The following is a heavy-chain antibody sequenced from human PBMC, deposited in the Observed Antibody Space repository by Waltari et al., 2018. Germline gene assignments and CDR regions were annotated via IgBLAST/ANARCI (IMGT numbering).Heavy chain of an antibody. CDR3: ARFQSGYDAFDI. J-gene: IGHJ3*02. Sequence: QLQLQESGPGLVKPSETLSLTCTVSGGSISSSSSYWGWIRQPPGKGLEWIGSIYYSGSTYYNPSLKSRVTISVDTSKNQFSLKLSSVTAADTAVYYCARFQSGYDAFDIWGQGTMVTVSS. D-gene: IGHD3-3*01. CDR2: IYYSGST. CDR1: GGSISSSSSY. V-gene: IGHV4-39*01.